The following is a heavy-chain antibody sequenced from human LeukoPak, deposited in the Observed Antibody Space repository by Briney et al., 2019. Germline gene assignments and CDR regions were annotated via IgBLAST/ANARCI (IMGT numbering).Heavy chain of an antibody. Sequence: RTSETLSLTCTVSGYSISSGFYWGWIRQPPGKGLEWIGSIYHSGSSYYNPSLKSRVTMSVDTSRNQFSLKLSSVTAADTAVYYCARRSYYCYMDVWGTGTTVTVSS. V-gene: IGHV4-38-2*02. J-gene: IGHJ6*03. CDR1: GYSISSGFY. D-gene: IGHD3-10*01. CDR2: IYHSGSS. CDR3: ARRSYYCYMDV.